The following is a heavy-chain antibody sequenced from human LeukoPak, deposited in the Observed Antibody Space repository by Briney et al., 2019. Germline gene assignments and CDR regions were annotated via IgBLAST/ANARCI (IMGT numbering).Heavy chain of an antibody. V-gene: IGHV4-59*01. Sequence: LRLSCAASGFTFRSYEMNWVRQAPGKGLEWIGYIYYSGDTNYNPSLKSRVTVSVDTSKNQFSLKLTSVTAADTAVYYCVRGPYGSEISNWFDPWGQGTQVIVSS. CDR2: IYYSGDT. CDR1: GFTFRSYE. J-gene: IGHJ5*02. CDR3: VRGPYGSEISNWFDP. D-gene: IGHD3-10*01.